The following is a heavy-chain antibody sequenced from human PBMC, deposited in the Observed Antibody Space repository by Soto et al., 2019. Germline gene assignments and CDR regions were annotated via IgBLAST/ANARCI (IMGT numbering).Heavy chain of an antibody. D-gene: IGHD6-19*01. V-gene: IGHV3-23*01. CDR2: ISSSGGST. CDR1: GLTFNNYA. J-gene: IGHJ4*02. Sequence: VGSLRLSCAASGLTFNNYAMSWVRQAPGKGLEWVSGISSSGGSTNYADSVKGRLTISRDNSKNTLYLQMHSLRAEDTAVYYCATPPTSSSGWYFDYWVQGTLVTVSS. CDR3: ATPPTSSSGWYFDY.